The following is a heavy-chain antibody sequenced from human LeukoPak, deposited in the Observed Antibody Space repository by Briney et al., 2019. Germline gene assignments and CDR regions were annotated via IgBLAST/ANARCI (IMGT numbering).Heavy chain of an antibody. V-gene: IGHV4-61*09. CDR1: GDSISSGRFY. Sequence: PSETLSLTCTVSGDSISSGRFYWSWIRQPAGKGLEWLGHIYTSGTTNYNPSLKSRVTISVDTSKNQFSLRLNSVTAADTAVYYCARDSPGTTYFDYWGQGTLVTVSS. CDR2: IYTSGTT. CDR3: ARDSPGTTYFDY. D-gene: IGHD1-14*01. J-gene: IGHJ4*02.